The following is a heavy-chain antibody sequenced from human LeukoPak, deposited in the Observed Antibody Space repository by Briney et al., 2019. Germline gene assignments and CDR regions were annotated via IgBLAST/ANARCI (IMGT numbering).Heavy chain of an antibody. V-gene: IGHV3-30-3*01. Sequence: GGSLRLSCTASGFTFSSYAMHWVRQAPGRGLQWLALTSDDGSTKYYADSVKGRFTISRDNSQNTLFLQMNSLRAEETAMYYCARAPGGFHGDYSPIAYWGQGTLVTVSS. J-gene: IGHJ4*02. CDR3: ARAPGGFHGDYSPIAY. CDR1: GFTFSSYA. CDR2: TSDDGSTK. D-gene: IGHD4-17*01.